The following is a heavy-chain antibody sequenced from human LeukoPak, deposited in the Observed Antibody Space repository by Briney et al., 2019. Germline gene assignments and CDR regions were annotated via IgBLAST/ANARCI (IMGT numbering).Heavy chain of an antibody. CDR3: ARDPAPNPLLYWYFDL. Sequence: PGGSLRLSCTASGFTFDDYAMHWVRQAPGKGLEWVSGISWSSGSLGYADSVKGRFIISRDNAKNCLYLQMNSLRAEDTAVYYCARDPAPNPLLYWYFDLWGRGTLVTVSS. D-gene: IGHD1-14*01. CDR2: ISWSSGSL. V-gene: IGHV3-9*01. CDR1: GFTFDDYA. J-gene: IGHJ2*01.